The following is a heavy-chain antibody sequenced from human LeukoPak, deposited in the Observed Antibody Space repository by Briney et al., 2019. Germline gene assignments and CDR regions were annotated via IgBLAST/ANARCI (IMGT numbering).Heavy chain of an antibody. Sequence: SQTLSLTCTVSGCSIRSGGYYWSWIRQHPGKGLEWIGYIYYSGSTYYNPSLKSRVTISVDTSKNQFSLKLSSVTAADTAVYYCARTGITGSEIYYFDYWGQGTLVTVSS. J-gene: IGHJ4*02. CDR3: ARTGITGSEIYYFDY. V-gene: IGHV4-31*03. CDR2: IYYSGST. CDR1: GCSIRSGGYY. D-gene: IGHD1-20*01.